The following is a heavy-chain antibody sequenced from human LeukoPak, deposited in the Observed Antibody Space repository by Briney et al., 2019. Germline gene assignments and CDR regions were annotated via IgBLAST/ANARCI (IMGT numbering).Heavy chain of an antibody. CDR3: AREDSYGYYFGC. CDR2: INPKSGGT. V-gene: IGHV1-2*02. D-gene: IGHD5-18*01. CDR1: GYTFTGYY. J-gene: IGHJ4*02. Sequence: ASVKVSCKASGYTFTGYYMHWVRQAPGQGRERMGWINPKSGGTNYAQKFQGRVTMTRDTSNSTAYIEQSRLRSDDTAVYFCAREDSYGYYFGCWGRGSLVTVSS.